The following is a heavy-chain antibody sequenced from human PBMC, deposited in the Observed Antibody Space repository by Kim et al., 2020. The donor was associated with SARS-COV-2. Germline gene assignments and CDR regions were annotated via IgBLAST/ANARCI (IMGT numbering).Heavy chain of an antibody. Sequence: GGSLRLSCAASGFTFSNAWMSWVRQAPGKGLEWVGRIKSKTDGGTTDYAAPVKGRFTISRDDSKNTLYLQMNSLKTEDTAVYYCTTEVEMATIIADYWGQGTLVTVSS. D-gene: IGHD5-12*01. V-gene: IGHV3-15*01. J-gene: IGHJ4*02. CDR1: GFTFSNAW. CDR3: TTEVEMATIIADY. CDR2: IKSKTDGGTT.